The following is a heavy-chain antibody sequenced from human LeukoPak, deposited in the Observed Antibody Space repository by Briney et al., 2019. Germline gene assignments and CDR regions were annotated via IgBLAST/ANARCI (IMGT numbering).Heavy chain of an antibody. CDR3: ARRGCSGGICFDAFDI. CDR2: INPNSGST. J-gene: IGHJ3*02. CDR1: GYTFTGYY. Sequence: GASVKVSCKASGYTFTGYYMHWVRQAPGQGLEWMGWINPNSGSTNYAQKFQGRVTMTRDTSISTAYMEVSRLRSDDTAVYYCARRGCSGGICFDAFDIWGQGTMVTVSS. D-gene: IGHD2-15*01. V-gene: IGHV1-2*02.